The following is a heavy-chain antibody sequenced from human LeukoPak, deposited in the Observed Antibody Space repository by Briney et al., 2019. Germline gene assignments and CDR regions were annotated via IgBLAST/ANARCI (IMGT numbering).Heavy chain of an antibody. V-gene: IGHV3-20*04. J-gene: IGHJ6*03. D-gene: IGHD2-2*01. CDR1: GFTFDDYG. CDR2: LNWNGGST. Sequence: PGGSLRLSCAASGFTFDDYGMSWVRQAPGKGLEWVSGLNWNGGSTGYADSVKGRFTISRDNAKNSLSLQMNSLRAEDTALYYCARSVPATMGGYYYYYMDVWGKGTTVTVSS. CDR3: ARSVPATMGGYYYYYMDV.